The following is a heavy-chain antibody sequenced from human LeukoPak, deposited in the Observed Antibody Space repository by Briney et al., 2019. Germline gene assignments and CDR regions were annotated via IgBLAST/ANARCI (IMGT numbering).Heavy chain of an antibody. J-gene: IGHJ3*02. V-gene: IGHV3-7*01. CDR2: IKQDGSEK. CDR1: GFTFSSYW. D-gene: IGHD3-10*01. CDR3: AKDLLAGFGDPDAFDI. Sequence: PGGSLRLSCAASGFTFSSYWMSWVRQAPGKGLEWVANIKQDGSEKYYVDSVKGRFTISRDNAKNSLYLQMNSLRAEDTAVYYCAKDLLAGFGDPDAFDIWGQGTMVTVSS.